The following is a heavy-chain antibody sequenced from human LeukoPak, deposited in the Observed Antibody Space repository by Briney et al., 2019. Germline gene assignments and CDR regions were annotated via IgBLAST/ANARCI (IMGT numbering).Heavy chain of an antibody. CDR2: IKQDGSEK. D-gene: IGHD5-12*01. CDR3: AREAFRGVATRPIDY. J-gene: IGHJ4*02. Sequence: TGGSLRLSCAASGFTFSSYWMSWVRQAPGKGLGWVANIKQDGSEKYYVDSVKGRFTISRDNAKNSLYLQMNSLRAEDTAVYYCAREAFRGVATRPIDYWGQGTLVTVSS. V-gene: IGHV3-7*01. CDR1: GFTFSSYW.